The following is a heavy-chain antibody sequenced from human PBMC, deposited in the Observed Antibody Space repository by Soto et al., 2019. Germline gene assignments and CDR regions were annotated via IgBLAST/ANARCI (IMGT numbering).Heavy chain of an antibody. Sequence: GGSLRLSCAASGFTFSSYAMSWVRQAPGKGLEWVSAISGSGGSTYYADSVKGRFTISRDNSKNTLYLQMNSLRAEDTAVYYCAKEGSSFGEYYYVIDFCGQGTTVTVSS. CDR3: AKEGSSFGEYYYVIDF. J-gene: IGHJ6*02. CDR1: GFTFSSYA. CDR2: ISGSGGST. D-gene: IGHD3-10*01. V-gene: IGHV3-23*01.